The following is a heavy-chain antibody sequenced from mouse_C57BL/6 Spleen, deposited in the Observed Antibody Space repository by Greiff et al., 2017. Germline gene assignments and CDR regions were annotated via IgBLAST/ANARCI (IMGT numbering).Heavy chain of an antibody. CDR1: GYTFTSYT. D-gene: IGHD1-1*01. J-gene: IGHJ2*01. V-gene: IGHV1-4*01. Sequence: QVQLQQSGAELARPGASVKMSCKASGYTFTSYTMHWVKQRPGQGLEWIGYINPSSGYTKYNQKFKDKATLTADKSSSTAYMQLSSLTSEDSAVYYCARSRTTVDFDYWGQGTTRTVSS. CDR3: ARSRTTVDFDY. CDR2: INPSSGYT.